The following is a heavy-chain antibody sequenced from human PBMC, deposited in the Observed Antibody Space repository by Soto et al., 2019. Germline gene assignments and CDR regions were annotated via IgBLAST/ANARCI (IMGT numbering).Heavy chain of an antibody. D-gene: IGHD3-10*01. Sequence: EVQLVESGGGLVQPGGSLRLSCAASGFTFSSYWMHWVRQAPGKGLAWVSRINPDGRSISDADSVKGRFTISRDNAKNTLYLQRNSLTTEDTAVYCCARAGSYRFDYWGHGTLVTVSS. CDR1: GFTFSSYW. V-gene: IGHV3-74*01. J-gene: IGHJ4*01. CDR2: INPDGRSI. CDR3: ARAGSYRFDY.